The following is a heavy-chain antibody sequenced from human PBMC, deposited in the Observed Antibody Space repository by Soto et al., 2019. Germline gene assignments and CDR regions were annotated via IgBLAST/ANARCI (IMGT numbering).Heavy chain of an antibody. Sequence: SETLSLTCTVSGGSISSSSYYWGWIRQPPGKGLEWIGSIYYSGSTYYNPSLKSRVTISVDTSKNQFSLKLSSVTAADTAVYYCARHYQDYVWGSYRHDAFDIWGQGTMVPVSS. J-gene: IGHJ3*02. CDR2: IYYSGST. CDR3: ARHYQDYVWGSYRHDAFDI. CDR1: GGSISSSSYY. V-gene: IGHV4-39*01. D-gene: IGHD3-16*02.